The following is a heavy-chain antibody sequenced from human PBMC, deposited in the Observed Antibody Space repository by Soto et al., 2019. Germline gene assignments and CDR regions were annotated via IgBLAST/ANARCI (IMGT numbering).Heavy chain of an antibody. D-gene: IGHD3-10*01. CDR2: IYYSGST. CDR3: ARVTYGSGNRFDY. V-gene: IGHV4-30-4*01. J-gene: IGHJ4*02. CDR1: GGSISSGDYY. Sequence: SETLSLTCTVSGGSISSGDYYRSWIRQPPGKGLEWIGYIYYSGSTYYNPSLKSRVTISVDTSKNQFSLKLSSVTAADTAVYYCARVTYGSGNRFDYWGQGTLVTVSS.